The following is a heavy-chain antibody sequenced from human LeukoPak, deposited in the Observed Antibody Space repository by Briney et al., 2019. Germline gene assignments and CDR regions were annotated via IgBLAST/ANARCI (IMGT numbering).Heavy chain of an antibody. Sequence: GGSLRLSCAASGFTFRNYGMHWVRQATGKGLEWVAVISYDGSNKYYADSVKGRFTISRDNSKNTLYLQMNSLRAEDTAVYYCAKVSAVVVVAAPSYGMDVWGKGTTVTVSS. CDR2: ISYDGSNK. D-gene: IGHD2-15*01. J-gene: IGHJ6*04. CDR1: GFTFRNYG. CDR3: AKVSAVVVVAAPSYGMDV. V-gene: IGHV3-30*18.